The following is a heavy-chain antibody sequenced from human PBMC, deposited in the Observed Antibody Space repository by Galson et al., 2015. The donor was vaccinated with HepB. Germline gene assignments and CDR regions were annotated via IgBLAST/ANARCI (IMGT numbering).Heavy chain of an antibody. D-gene: IGHD4-17*01. Sequence: SVKVSCKASGYTFTGYYMHWVRQAPGQGLEWMGWINPNSGGTNYAQKFQGWVTMTRDTSISTAYMELSRLRSDDTAVYYCARDRGYGDYGDFDYWGQGTLVTVSS. CDR1: GYTFTGYY. CDR3: ARDRGYGDYGDFDY. V-gene: IGHV1-2*04. J-gene: IGHJ4*02. CDR2: INPNSGGT.